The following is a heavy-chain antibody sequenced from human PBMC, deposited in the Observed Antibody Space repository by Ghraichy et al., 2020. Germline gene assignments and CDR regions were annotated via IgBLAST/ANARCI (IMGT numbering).Heavy chain of an antibody. Sequence: GGSLRLSCAASGFTFSSYSMNWVRQAPGKGLEWVSYISSSSTIYYADSVKGRFTISRDNAKNSLYLQMNSLRDEDTAVYYCARVVGYGLTFDYWGQGTLVTVSS. D-gene: IGHD1-26*01. CDR1: GFTFSSYS. V-gene: IGHV3-48*02. CDR3: ARVVGYGLTFDY. CDR2: ISSSSTI. J-gene: IGHJ4*02.